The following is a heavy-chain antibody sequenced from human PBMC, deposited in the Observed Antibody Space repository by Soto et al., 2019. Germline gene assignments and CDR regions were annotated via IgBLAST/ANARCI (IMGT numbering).Heavy chain of an antibody. D-gene: IGHD5-18*01. Sequence: VGSLRLSCAASGFHFSTYRMSWVRRAPGKGLEWVSSITANSDYTYHADSLKGRFTISRDNAKSSLYLQMDSLRAEDTAVYFCARGDTPMITGMDSFDIWGQGTMVTVSS. CDR2: ITANSDYT. CDR3: ARGDTPMITGMDSFDI. V-gene: IGHV3-21*01. CDR1: GFHFSTYR. J-gene: IGHJ3*02.